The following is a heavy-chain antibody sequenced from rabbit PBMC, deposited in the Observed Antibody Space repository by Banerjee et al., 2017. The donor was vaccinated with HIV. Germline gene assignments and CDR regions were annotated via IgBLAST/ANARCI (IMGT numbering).Heavy chain of an antibody. CDR3: ARDLAGVIGWNFNL. J-gene: IGHJ4*01. CDR1: GFDFSSNA. Sequence: QEQLVESGGGLVTLGGSLKLSCKASGFDFSSNAMCWVRQAPGKGLEWIACINTISGDTVYATWAKGRFTISKASWTTVTLQMTSLTAADTASYFCARDLAGVIGWNFNLWGQGTLVTVS. V-gene: IGHV1S45*01. CDR2: INTISGDT. D-gene: IGHD4-1*01.